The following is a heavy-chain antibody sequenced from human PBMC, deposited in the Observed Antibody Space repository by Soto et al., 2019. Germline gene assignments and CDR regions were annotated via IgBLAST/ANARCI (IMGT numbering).Heavy chain of an antibody. J-gene: IGHJ4*02. V-gene: IGHV4-39*01. CDR2: FSYTGST. CDR1: GGSITNSNYY. Sequence: QLQLQESGPGLVTPSDTLSLTCTVSGGSITNSNYYWGWVRQPPGKGLEWIGAFSYTGSTFYNPSLKSRVIISVDTSTNQFSLSLASVTAADTAVYYCARRARLSKTGTTYFDYWGQGTLVTVSS. D-gene: IGHD1-7*01. CDR3: ARRARLSKTGTTYFDY.